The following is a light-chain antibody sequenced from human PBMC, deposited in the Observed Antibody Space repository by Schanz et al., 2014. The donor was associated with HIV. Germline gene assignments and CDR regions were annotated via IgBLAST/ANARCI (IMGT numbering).Light chain of an antibody. Sequence: QSALTQPASVSGSPGQSITISCSGASSDVGYSYYVSWYQQQPGRPPKLLIYDVSHRPSGISDRFSGSKSGNTTSLTISGLQAEDEAEYYCSTYTTSKTWVFGGGTKLTVL. CDR2: DVS. V-gene: IGLV2-14*03. CDR1: SSDVGYSYY. J-gene: IGLJ3*02. CDR3: STYTTSKTWV.